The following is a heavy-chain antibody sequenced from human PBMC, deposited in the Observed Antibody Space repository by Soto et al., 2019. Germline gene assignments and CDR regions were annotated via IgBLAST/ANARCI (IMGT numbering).Heavy chain of an antibody. J-gene: IGHJ4*02. CDR2: IDSDGSRI. CDR3: VRTSLVVAVATRGDF. D-gene: IGHD2-15*01. V-gene: IGHV3-74*01. CDR1: GFTFSNYW. Sequence: EVQLVESGGGLVQPGESLRLSCAASGFTFSNYWMHWVRQAPGKGLVWVSRIDSDGSRITYADFVKGRFTISRDNAKNTVYLKMNSLTAEETAVYYCVRTSLVVAVATRGDFWGQGTLVTVSS.